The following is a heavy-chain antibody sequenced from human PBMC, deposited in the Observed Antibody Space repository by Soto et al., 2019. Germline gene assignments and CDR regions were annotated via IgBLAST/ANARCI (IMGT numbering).Heavy chain of an antibody. D-gene: IGHD3-3*01. CDR1: GYTFNRYG. CDR3: ARHEGYYDFWSGFYHPFDY. V-gene: IGHV1-18*01. Sequence: ASVEVSYKXSGYTFNRYGIRWVRQAPGQGLEWMGWISAYNGNTNYAQKLQGRVTMTTDTSTSTAYMELRSLRSDDTAVYYCARHEGYYDFWSGFYHPFDYWGQGTLVTVSS. J-gene: IGHJ4*02. CDR2: ISAYNGNT.